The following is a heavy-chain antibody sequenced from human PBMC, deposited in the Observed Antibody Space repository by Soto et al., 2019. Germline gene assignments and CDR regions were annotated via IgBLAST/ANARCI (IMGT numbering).Heavy chain of an antibody. V-gene: IGHV4-34*01. CDR1: GLSFSAYY. D-gene: IGHD4-4*01. Sequence: SETLSLTCVAYGLSFSAYYWNWIRQPPGKGLEWIGEINHSGRTNYNASPMSRRAMTLNTSKNQSFLHLTSVTGADTAVYYCAGVVRDYNYYCHYGMDVWGQGTTVTVSS. J-gene: IGHJ6*02. CDR2: INHSGRT. CDR3: AGVVRDYNYYCHYGMDV.